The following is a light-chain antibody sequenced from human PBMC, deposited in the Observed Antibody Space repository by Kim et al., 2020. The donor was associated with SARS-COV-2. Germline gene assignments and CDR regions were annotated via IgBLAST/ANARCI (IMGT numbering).Light chain of an antibody. J-gene: IGKJ4*01. CDR1: QSVSGSY. Sequence: EIVLTQSPGTLSLSPGERATLSCRASQSVSGSYLAWYQQRPGQAPRLLIYGASSRATAIPDRISGSGSGTDFTLTISRLEPEDFAVYYCQQYSSSPLTFGGGTKVDIK. CDR2: GAS. V-gene: IGKV3-20*01. CDR3: QQYSSSPLT.